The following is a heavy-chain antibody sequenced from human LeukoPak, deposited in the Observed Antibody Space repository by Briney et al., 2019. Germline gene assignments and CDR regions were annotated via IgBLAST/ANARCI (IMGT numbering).Heavy chain of an antibody. CDR2: IWWDASKT. Sequence: GGSLRLSCAVSVDTLSIYGTRGVRAAPHGGGECVGVIWWDASKTYYAHSVKGRFTISRDDSKSTLYLQINSLTAEDTAVYYCARDIGANGDYHFDYWGQGTLVTVSS. CDR3: ARDIGANGDYHFDY. J-gene: IGHJ4*02. CDR1: VDTLSIYG. V-gene: IGHV3-33*01. D-gene: IGHD4-17*01.